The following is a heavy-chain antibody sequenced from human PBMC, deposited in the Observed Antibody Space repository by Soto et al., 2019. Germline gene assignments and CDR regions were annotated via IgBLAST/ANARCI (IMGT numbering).Heavy chain of an antibody. Sequence: QVQLQESGPGLVKPSQTLSLTCTVSGGSISSGTYYWSWIRQHPGKGLEWIGYIYYSGSTYYNPSLMRRVAISVDTSKNQFSLRLSSVTAADTAVYYCASGRRYSGYDDQDYYYYYMDVWGKGTTVTVSS. CDR2: IYYSGST. J-gene: IGHJ6*03. V-gene: IGHV4-31*03. CDR3: ASGRRYSGYDDQDYYYYYMDV. CDR1: GGSISSGTYY. D-gene: IGHD5-12*01.